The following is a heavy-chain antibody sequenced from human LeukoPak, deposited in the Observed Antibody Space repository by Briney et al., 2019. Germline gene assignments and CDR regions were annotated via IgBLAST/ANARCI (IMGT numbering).Heavy chain of an antibody. Sequence: PGGSLRLSCAASGFTFSSYSMNWVRRAPGKGLEWVSSISSSSSYIYYADSVKGRFTISRDNAKNSLYLQMNSLRAEDTAVYYCARDPSSGYSNTHPDYWGQGTLVTVSS. CDR1: GFTFSSYS. D-gene: IGHD3-22*01. CDR3: ARDPSSGYSNTHPDY. V-gene: IGHV3-21*01. CDR2: ISSSSSYI. J-gene: IGHJ4*02.